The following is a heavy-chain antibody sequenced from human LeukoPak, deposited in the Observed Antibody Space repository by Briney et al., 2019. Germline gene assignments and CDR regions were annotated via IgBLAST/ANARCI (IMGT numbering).Heavy chain of an antibody. D-gene: IGHD6-13*01. CDR2: ISTSSSTI. CDR1: GFSFRSYS. J-gene: IGHJ4*01. V-gene: IGHV3-48*02. CDR3: ARQQQLDY. Sequence: GGSLRLSCAASGFSFRSYSMSWVRQAPGKGLEWASYISTSSSTIYYADSVKGRFTISRDNAKNSLYLQMNSLRDEDTAVYYCARQQQLDYWGKEPWSPSPQ.